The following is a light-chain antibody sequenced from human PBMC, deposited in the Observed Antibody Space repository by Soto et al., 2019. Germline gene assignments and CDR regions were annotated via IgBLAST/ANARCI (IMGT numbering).Light chain of an antibody. Sequence: QSVLTQPASVSGSPGQSITISCTGTSNDVGIYNYVSWYQQHPGKAPKLMIYEVTNRPSGVSDRFSVSKSDNTASLNISGLLADDEADYFCGSYTNSSTCGFGGGTEVTVL. J-gene: IGLJ3*02. CDR2: EVT. CDR1: SNDVGIYNY. V-gene: IGLV2-14*01. CDR3: GSYTNSSTCG.